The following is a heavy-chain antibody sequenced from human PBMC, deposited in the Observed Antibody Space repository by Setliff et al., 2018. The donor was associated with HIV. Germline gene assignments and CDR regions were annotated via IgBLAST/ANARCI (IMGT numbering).Heavy chain of an antibody. CDR1: SGSISSSSYY. CDR2: IYYSGST. V-gene: IGHV4-39*01. D-gene: IGHD6-6*01. CDR3: ARGRIAARRWFDP. J-gene: IGHJ5*02. Sequence: SETLSLTCTVSSGSISSSSYYWGWIRQPPGKGLEWIGSIYYSGSTYYNPSLKSRVTISVDTSKNQFSLKLSSVTAADTAVYYCARGRIAARRWFDPWGQGTLVTVSS.